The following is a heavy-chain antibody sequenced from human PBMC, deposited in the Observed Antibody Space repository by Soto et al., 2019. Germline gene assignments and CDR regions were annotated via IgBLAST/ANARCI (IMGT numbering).Heavy chain of an antibody. D-gene: IGHD2-15*01. J-gene: IGHJ6*03. V-gene: IGHV4-34*01. CDR3: ARVGYCSGGSCYPYYYYYYMDV. CDR1: GGSFSGYY. CDR2: INHSGST. Sequence: PSETLSLTCAVYGGSFSGYYWSWIRQPPGKGLEWIGEINHSGSTNYNPSLKSRVTISVDTSKNQFSLKLSSVTAADTAVYYCARVGYCSGGSCYPYYYYYYMDVWGKGTTVTVSS.